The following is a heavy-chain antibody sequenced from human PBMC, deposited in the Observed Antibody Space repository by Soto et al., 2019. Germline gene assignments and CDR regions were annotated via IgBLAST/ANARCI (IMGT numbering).Heavy chain of an antibody. J-gene: IGHJ4*02. CDR2: INSSSGRT. V-gene: IGHV1-46*01. D-gene: IGHD4-17*01. CDR1: GYTFSNYY. Sequence: QVHLVQSGAEVKKPGASVTVSCKASGYTFSNYYIHWVRQAPGQGLEWMGIINSSSGRTTYAQKFQGSATMTRDTSTSTVYMEVSSLRSEDTAVYYCARGRFTMVTTWWYFDYWGQGTLVTVSS. CDR3: ARGRFTMVTTWWYFDY.